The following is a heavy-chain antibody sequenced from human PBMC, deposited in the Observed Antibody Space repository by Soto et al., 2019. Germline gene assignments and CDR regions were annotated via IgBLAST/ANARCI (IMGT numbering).Heavy chain of an antibody. J-gene: IGHJ6*02. CDR3: ARSVRSGSFPYYYYAMDV. CDR1: GFTSSNYW. V-gene: IGHV3-74*01. D-gene: IGHD3-10*01. Sequence: GGSLRLSCAASGFTSSNYWMHWVRQAPGKGLVWVSRIKSDGSNTSYADSVKGRFTISRDNAKNTLDLQMHGLRAEDMAVYYCARSVRSGSFPYYYYAMDVWGQGTTVTVSS. CDR2: IKSDGSNT.